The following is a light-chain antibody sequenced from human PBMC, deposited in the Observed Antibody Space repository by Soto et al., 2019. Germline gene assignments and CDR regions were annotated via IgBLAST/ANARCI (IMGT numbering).Light chain of an antibody. CDR1: QSISSW. V-gene: IGKV1-5*03. Sequence: DIQITQSPSTLSASVGERVTIRFRASQSISSWLAWYQQKKGKPPKLLIYKASTLKSGVPSRFSGTGSGTEFTLAFSRLQPDDFATYYCQHYNSYSEAFGQGTKVDIK. CDR3: QHYNSYSEA. J-gene: IGKJ1*01. CDR2: KAS.